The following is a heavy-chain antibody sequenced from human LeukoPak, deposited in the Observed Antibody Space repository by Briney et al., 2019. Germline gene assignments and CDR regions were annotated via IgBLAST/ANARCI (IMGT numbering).Heavy chain of an antibody. J-gene: IGHJ4*02. CDR2: MNPNSGNT. CDR1: GYTFTSYD. V-gene: IGHV1-8*03. Sequence: ASVKVSCKASGYTFTSYDINWVRQATGQGLEWMGWMNPNSGNTGYAQKFQGRVTITRNTSISTAYMELSSLRSEDTAVYYCARGEGDGYNFDYWGQGTLVTVSS. D-gene: IGHD5-24*01. CDR3: ARGEGDGYNFDY.